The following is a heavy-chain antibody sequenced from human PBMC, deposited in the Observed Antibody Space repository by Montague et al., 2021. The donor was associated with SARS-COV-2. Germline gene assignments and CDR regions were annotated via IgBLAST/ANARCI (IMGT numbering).Heavy chain of an antibody. D-gene: IGHD2-2*01. CDR3: VRVPYRLLFVPRYYGMDV. V-gene: IGHV4-34*01. CDR2: ISHSGST. J-gene: IGHJ6*02. Sequence: SETLSLTCAVHGGSLSGYYWSWIRQPPGEGLEWIAEISHSGSTSYNPSLKGRVTISVDTSKNQFSLKLSSATAADTAVYYCVRVPYRLLFVPRYYGMDVWGQGTTVTVSS. CDR1: GGSLSGYY.